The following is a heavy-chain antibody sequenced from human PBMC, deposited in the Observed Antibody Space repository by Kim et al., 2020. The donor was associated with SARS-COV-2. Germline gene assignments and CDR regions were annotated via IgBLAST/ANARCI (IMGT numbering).Heavy chain of an antibody. D-gene: IGHD6-13*01. Sequence: KGRFTISRDNSKNTLYLQMNSLRAEDTAVYYCARGGEEKYSSSWYSPFDYWGQGTLVTVSS. CDR3: ARGGEEKYSSSWYSPFDY. V-gene: IGHV3-53*01. J-gene: IGHJ4*02.